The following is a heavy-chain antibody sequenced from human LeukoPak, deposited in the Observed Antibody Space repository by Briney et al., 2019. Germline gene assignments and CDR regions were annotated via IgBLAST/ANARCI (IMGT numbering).Heavy chain of an antibody. CDR3: TTGPVVVAANVFDF. CDR1: GFTFSNAW. V-gene: IGHV3-15*01. D-gene: IGHD2-15*01. J-gene: IGHJ4*02. Sequence: GGSLRLSCAASGFTFSNAWMSWVRQAPGKGLEWVGRIKSKTDGGTTDYAAPVKGRFTISRDDSKNTLYLQMNSLKTEDTAVYYCTTGPVVVAANVFDFWGQGTLVTVSS. CDR2: IKSKTDGGTT.